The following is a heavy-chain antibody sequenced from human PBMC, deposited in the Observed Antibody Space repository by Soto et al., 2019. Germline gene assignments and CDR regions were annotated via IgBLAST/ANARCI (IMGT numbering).Heavy chain of an antibody. D-gene: IGHD2-21*01. J-gene: IGHJ6*03. CDR3: GRGYPVWSPYFDYYMDV. CDR1: GFTLNTYG. V-gene: IGHV3-33*01. CDR2: TWYDGTNK. Sequence: QVELVESGGGVVQPGMSLRLSCAASGFTLNTYGMYWVRQAPGKGLEWVAVTWYDGTNKDYADSVKGRFTISRDNSRNRLYMQMNGLRAEETAVYYCGRGYPVWSPYFDYYMDVWGKGTTVTVSS.